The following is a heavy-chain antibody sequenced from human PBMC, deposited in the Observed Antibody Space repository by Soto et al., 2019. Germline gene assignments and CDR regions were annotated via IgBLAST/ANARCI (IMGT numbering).Heavy chain of an antibody. CDR2: IYYSGST. Sequence: LSLTCTVSGGSISSYYWSWIRQPPGKGLEWIGYIYYSGSTNYNPSLKSRVTISVDTSKNQFSLKLSSVTAADTAVYYCARVVGSGSYYNVNWFDPWGQGTLVTVSS. CDR3: ARVVGSGSYYNVNWFDP. CDR1: GGSISSYY. J-gene: IGHJ5*02. D-gene: IGHD3-10*01. V-gene: IGHV4-59*01.